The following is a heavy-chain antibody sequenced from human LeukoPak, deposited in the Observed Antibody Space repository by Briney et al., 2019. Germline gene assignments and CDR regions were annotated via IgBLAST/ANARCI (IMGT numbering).Heavy chain of an antibody. J-gene: IGHJ4*02. CDR1: GGTFSSYA. Sequence: SVKVSCKASGGTFSSYAISWVRQAPGQGLEWMGGIIPIFGTANYAQKFQGRVTITADKSKSTAYMELSSLRSEDTAVYYCARVVDIDMVHYFDYWGQGSLATVSS. CDR3: ARVVDIDMVHYFDY. V-gene: IGHV1-69*06. D-gene: IGHD5-18*01. CDR2: IIPIFGTA.